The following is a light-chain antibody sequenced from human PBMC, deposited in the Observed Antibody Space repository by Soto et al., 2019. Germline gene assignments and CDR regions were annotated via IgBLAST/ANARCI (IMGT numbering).Light chain of an antibody. Sequence: QSVLTQPPSVSGAPGQRVTISCTGSSSNIGAGYDGHWYQQLPGTAPKLLIYGNSNRPSGVPDRFSGSKSGTSASLAITGLQAEDEADYYCQSYDSRLSGLVFGTGTKVTVL. V-gene: IGLV1-40*01. J-gene: IGLJ1*01. CDR1: SSNIGAGYD. CDR3: QSYDSRLSGLV. CDR2: GNS.